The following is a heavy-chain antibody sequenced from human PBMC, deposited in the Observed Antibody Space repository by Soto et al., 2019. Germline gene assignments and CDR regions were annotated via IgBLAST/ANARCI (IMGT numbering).Heavy chain of an antibody. CDR2: IYSSGST. V-gene: IGHV4-59*01. Sequence: SETLSLTCTVSGVSISNYYWSWIRQPPGKGLEWIGYIYSSGSTNYNPSLKSRVTISADTSKNQVSLKLTSVTAADTAVYYCARDHPHSYGIYYFDYWGQGTLVTV. J-gene: IGHJ4*02. CDR1: GVSISNYY. D-gene: IGHD5-18*01. CDR3: ARDHPHSYGIYYFDY.